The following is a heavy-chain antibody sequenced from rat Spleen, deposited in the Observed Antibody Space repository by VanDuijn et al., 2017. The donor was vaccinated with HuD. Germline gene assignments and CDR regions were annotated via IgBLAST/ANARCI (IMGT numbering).Heavy chain of an antibody. D-gene: IGHD1-2*01. CDR2: ISYDGGGT. J-gene: IGHJ4*01. Sequence: EVQLVESDGGLVQPGRSLELSCAASGFIFRNYDMAWVRQAPTKGLEWVASISYDGGGTYYRDSVKGRFTISRDNTKSSLYLQMDSLRSEDTATYYCTTDNYSSYTGYVMDAWGQGASVTVSS. CDR3: TTDNYSSYTGYVMDA. CDR1: GFIFRNYD. V-gene: IGHV5-20*01.